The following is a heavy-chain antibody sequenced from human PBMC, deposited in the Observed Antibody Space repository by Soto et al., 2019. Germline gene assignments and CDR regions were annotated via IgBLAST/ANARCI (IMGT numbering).Heavy chain of an antibody. Sequence: QLQLQESGPGLVKPSETLSLTCTVSGGSISSSSYYWGWIRQPPGKGLEWIGSIYYSGSTYYNPSLKSRVTISVDTSKNQFSLKLSSGTAADTAVYYCARRAVDYYDSSGYYSPVVRFDPWGQGTLVTVSS. CDR1: GGSISSSSYY. CDR3: ARRAVDYYDSSGYYSPVVRFDP. CDR2: IYYSGST. J-gene: IGHJ5*02. V-gene: IGHV4-39*01. D-gene: IGHD3-22*01.